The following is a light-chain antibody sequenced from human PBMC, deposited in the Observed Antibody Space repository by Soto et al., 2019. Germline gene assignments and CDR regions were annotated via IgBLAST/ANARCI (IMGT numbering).Light chain of an antibody. CDR3: QQRPNWPLT. CDR2: DAS. J-gene: IGKJ4*01. Sequence: EIVLTQSPATRSLSPGEGATLSCRDSQSISSHLAWYQQKPGQAPRLLMYDASNRATGIPARFSGSGSGTDFTLTISSLAPEDFAVYYCQQRPNWPLTFGGGTKVEIK. V-gene: IGKV3-11*01. CDR1: QSISSH.